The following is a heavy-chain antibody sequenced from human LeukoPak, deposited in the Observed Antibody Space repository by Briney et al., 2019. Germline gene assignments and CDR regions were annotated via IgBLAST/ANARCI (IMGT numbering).Heavy chain of an antibody. V-gene: IGHV1-2*02. CDR2: INPNSGGT. Sequence: ASVRVSCKTSGYSFTDYYIHWVRQAPGQGLEWMGWINPNSGGTNYAQKFQGRVTMTRDTSISTAYMELSRLRSDDTAVYYCARSQQLVLWAGGPGPTAYDYWGQGTLVTVSS. J-gene: IGHJ4*02. CDR3: ARSQQLVLWAGGPGPTAYDY. D-gene: IGHD6-13*01. CDR1: GYSFTDYY.